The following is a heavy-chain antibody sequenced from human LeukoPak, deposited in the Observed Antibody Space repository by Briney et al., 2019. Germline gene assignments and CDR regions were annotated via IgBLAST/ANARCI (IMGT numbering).Heavy chain of an antibody. CDR3: ARERGALRFRAEALGFDP. D-gene: IGHD3-3*01. J-gene: IGHJ5*02. CDR1: GYTFTSYY. V-gene: IGHV1-46*01. Sequence: ASVKVSCKASGYTFTSYYMHWVRQAPGQGLEWMGIINPSGGSTSYAQKFQGRVTMTRDTSTSTVYMELSSLRSEDTAVYYCARERGALRFRAEALGFDPWGQGTLVTASS. CDR2: INPSGGST.